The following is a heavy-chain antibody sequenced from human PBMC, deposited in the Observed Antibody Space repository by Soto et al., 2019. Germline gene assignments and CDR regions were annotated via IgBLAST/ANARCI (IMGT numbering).Heavy chain of an antibody. Sequence: PSETLSLTCTVSGGSISSYYWSWIRQPPGKGLEWIGYIYYSGSTNYNPSLKSRVTISVDTSKNQFSLKLSSVTAADTAVYYCARFWDDFCSGYYIFDYRAQRTLVTGSS. CDR3: ARFWDDFCSGYYIFDY. J-gene: IGHJ4*02. V-gene: IGHV4-59*01. D-gene: IGHD3-3*01. CDR1: GGSISSYY. CDR2: IYYSGST.